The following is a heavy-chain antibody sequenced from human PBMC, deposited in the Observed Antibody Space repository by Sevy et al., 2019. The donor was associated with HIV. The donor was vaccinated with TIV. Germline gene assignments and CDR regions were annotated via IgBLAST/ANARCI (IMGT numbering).Heavy chain of an antibody. CDR3: ARGRIGVSVH. Sequence: GGSLRLSCAASGFTFSSYSMNWVRQAPGKGLEWVSYISSSSSTIYYADSVKGRFTISRDNAKNSLYLQMNSLRAEDRAVYYCARGRIGVSVHWGQGTLVTVSS. CDR1: GFTFSSYS. J-gene: IGHJ4*02. D-gene: IGHD3-3*01. CDR2: ISSSSSTI. V-gene: IGHV3-48*01.